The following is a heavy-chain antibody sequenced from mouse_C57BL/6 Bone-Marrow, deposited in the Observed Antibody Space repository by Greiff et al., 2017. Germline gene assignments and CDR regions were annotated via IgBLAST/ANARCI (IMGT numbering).Heavy chain of an antibody. CDR2: ISSGGSYT. D-gene: IGHD1-1*01. V-gene: IGHV5-6*02. J-gene: IGHJ2*01. Sequence: EVKLQESGGDLVKPGGSLKLSCAASGFTFSSYGMSWVRQTPDKRLEWVATISSGGSYTYYPDSVKGRFTISRDNAKNTLYLQMGSLKSEDTAMYDGDRRDYYGRAYFDYWGQGTTLTVSS. CDR1: GFTFSSYG. CDR3: DRRDYYGRAYFDY.